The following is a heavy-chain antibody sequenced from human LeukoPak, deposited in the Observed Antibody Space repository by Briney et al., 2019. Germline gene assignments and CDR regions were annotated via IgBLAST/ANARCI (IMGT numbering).Heavy chain of an antibody. CDR3: ARNRLRKYYFDY. V-gene: IGHV4-59*01. CDR2: IYYSGST. J-gene: IGHJ4*02. Sequence: SETLSLTCAVYGGSFSSYYWSWIRQPPGKGLEWIGYIYYSGSTNYNPSLKSRVTISVDTSKNQFSLKLSSVTAADTAVYYCARNRLRKYYFDYWDQGTLVTVSS. D-gene: IGHD4-17*01. CDR1: GGSFSSYY.